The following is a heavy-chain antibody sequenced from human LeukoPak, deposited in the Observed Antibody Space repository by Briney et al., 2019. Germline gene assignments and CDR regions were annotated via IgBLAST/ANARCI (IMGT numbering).Heavy chain of an antibody. CDR1: GYTFTSYG. CDR3: AREVSEYGDYGF. Sequence: GASVKVSCKASGYTFTSYGISWVRQAPGQGLEWMGWISTYNGNTDYAQKLQGRVTMTTDTSTSTAYMELRSLRSDDTAVYYCAREVSEYGDYGFWGQGTLVTVSS. CDR2: ISTYNGNT. J-gene: IGHJ4*02. D-gene: IGHD4-17*01. V-gene: IGHV1-18*01.